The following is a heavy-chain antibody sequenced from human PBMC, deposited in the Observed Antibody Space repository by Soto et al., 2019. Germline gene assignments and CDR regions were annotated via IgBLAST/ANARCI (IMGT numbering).Heavy chain of an antibody. CDR1: GFTFSIYA. D-gene: IGHD6-19*01. J-gene: IGHJ4*02. Sequence: SLRLSCAASGFTFSIYAMHWFRQAPGKGLEWVAVISYDGSNKYYADSVKGRFTISRDNSKNTLYLQRNSLRAEDTAVYYCARERATTYRSGWYFDYWGKGYLVTV. CDR2: ISYDGSNK. V-gene: IGHV3-30-3*01. CDR3: ARERATTYRSGWYFDY.